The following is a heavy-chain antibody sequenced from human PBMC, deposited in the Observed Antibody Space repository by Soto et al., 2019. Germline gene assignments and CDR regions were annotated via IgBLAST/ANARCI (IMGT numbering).Heavy chain of an antibody. D-gene: IGHD2-2*01. CDR3: ARRYCSSTSCSSNYYAMDV. CDR2: IDPSDAYT. J-gene: IGHJ6*02. Sequence: GESLKISCKGFGYSFSSYWISWVRQMPGKGLEWMGRIDPSDAYTNYSPSFQGHVTISTDKSISTAYLQWSSLRASDTAMYCCARRYCSSTSCSSNYYAMDVWGQGTTVTVSS. V-gene: IGHV5-10-1*01. CDR1: GYSFSSYW.